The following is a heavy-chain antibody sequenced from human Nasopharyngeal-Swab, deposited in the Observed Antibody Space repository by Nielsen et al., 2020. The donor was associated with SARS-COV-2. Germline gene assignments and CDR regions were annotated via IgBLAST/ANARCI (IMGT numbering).Heavy chain of an antibody. J-gene: IGHJ4*02. Sequence: GESLKISCAASGFTFSSYSMSWLRQAPGKGLEWVSTITGNGDTTYYADSVKGRFTISRDNAKNTLYLEVNSLRVEDTAVYYCAKEEVPNDYWGQGTLVTVSS. V-gene: IGHV3-23*01. CDR3: AKEEVPNDY. CDR2: ITGNGDTT. CDR1: GFTFSSYS.